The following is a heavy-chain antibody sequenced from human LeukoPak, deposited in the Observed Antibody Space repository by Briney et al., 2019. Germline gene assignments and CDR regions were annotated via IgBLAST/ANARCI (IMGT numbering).Heavy chain of an antibody. CDR1: GYSFTDRF. CDR3: ARGGVRTAASNLDY. J-gene: IGHJ4*02. CDR2: INPSSGTT. V-gene: IGHV1-2*02. Sequence: ASVKLSCKASGYSFTDRFIHWVRQAPGQGLEWMGWINPSSGTTKYAQKFQGRAPMTRDTSIRTAYMELNRLRSDDTAVYYCARGGVRTAASNLDYWGQRTLVTVSS. D-gene: IGHD1-1*01.